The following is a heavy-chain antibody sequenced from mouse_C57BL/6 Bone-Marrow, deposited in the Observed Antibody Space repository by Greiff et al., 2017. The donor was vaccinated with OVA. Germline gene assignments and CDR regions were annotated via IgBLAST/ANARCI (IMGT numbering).Heavy chain of an antibody. CDR1: GFTFSDYG. CDR2: ISNLAYSI. CDR3: ARNYYGSSYQAMDY. V-gene: IGHV5-15*01. J-gene: IGHJ4*01. Sequence: VQLQQSGGGLVQPGGSLKLSCAASGFTFSDYGMAWVRQAPRKGPEWVAFISNLAYSIYYADTVTGRFTISRENAKNTLYLEMSSLRSEDTAMYYCARNYYGSSYQAMDYWGQGTSVTVSS. D-gene: IGHD1-1*01.